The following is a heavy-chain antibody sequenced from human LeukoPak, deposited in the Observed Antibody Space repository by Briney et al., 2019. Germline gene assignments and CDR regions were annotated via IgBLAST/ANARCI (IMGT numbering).Heavy chain of an antibody. V-gene: IGHV4-39*01. J-gene: IGHJ4*02. CDR3: ARRHIVGANMDY. Sequence: SETLSLTCTVSGGSISSSSYYWGWIRQPPGKGLEWIGSIYYSGSTYYNPSLKSRVTISVDTSKNQFSLKLSSATAADTAVYYCARRHIVGANMDYWGQGTLVTVSS. CDR1: GGSISSSSYY. D-gene: IGHD1-26*01. CDR2: IYYSGST.